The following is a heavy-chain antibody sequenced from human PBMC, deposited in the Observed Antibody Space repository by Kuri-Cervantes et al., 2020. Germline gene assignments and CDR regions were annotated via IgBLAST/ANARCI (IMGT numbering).Heavy chain of an antibody. Sequence: GSLRLSCTVSGGSISSYYWSWIRQPPGKGLEWIGYIYYSGSTNYNPPLKSRVTISVDTSKNQFSLKLSSVTAADTAVYYCASAGAAAFRVAGVWGQGTLVTVSS. CDR1: GGSISSYY. D-gene: IGHD6-13*01. CDR3: ASAGAAAFRVAGV. J-gene: IGHJ4*02. V-gene: IGHV4-59*12. CDR2: IYYSGST.